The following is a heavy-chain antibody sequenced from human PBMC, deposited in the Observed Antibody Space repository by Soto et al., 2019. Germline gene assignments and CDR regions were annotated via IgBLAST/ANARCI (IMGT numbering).Heavy chain of an antibody. V-gene: IGHV3-30-3*01. J-gene: IGHJ6*02. CDR1: GFTFSSYA. Sequence: GGSLRLSCSASGFTFSSYAMHWVRQAPGKGLEWVAVISYDGSNKYYADSVKGRFTISRDNSKNALYLQMNSLRAEDTAVYYCARVHHGDYDIYYYYYYGMDVWGQGTTVTVSS. CDR2: ISYDGSNK. D-gene: IGHD4-17*01. CDR3: ARVHHGDYDIYYYYYYGMDV.